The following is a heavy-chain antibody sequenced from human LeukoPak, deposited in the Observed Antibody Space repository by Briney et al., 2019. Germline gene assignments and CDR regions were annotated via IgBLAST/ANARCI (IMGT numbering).Heavy chain of an antibody. CDR1: GGFISSSSFY. J-gene: IGHJ3*02. V-gene: IGHV4-39*07. D-gene: IGHD3-3*02. CDR2: IYYSGST. CDR3: ARGSIFGVVTHVFDN. Sequence: SETLSLTCIVSGGFISSSSFYWAWIRQPPGKGLEWIGSIYYSGSTHYNPSLKSRVTISVDSSKDEVSLKLTSMSAADTAVYYCARGSIFGVVTHVFDNWGQGTMVTVSS.